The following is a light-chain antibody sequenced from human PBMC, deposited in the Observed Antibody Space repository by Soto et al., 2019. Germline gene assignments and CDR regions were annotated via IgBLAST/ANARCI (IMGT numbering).Light chain of an antibody. Sequence: QSVLTQPPSVSRAPGQRVTISCTGSSSNIGATYDVQWYQQLPGTAPKLLIYGNSNRPSGVPDRFSGSKSGTSASLAITGLQADDEADYYCQSYDSSLSAHYVFGTGTKVTV. J-gene: IGLJ1*01. V-gene: IGLV1-40*01. CDR2: GNS. CDR1: SSNIGATYD. CDR3: QSYDSSLSAHYV.